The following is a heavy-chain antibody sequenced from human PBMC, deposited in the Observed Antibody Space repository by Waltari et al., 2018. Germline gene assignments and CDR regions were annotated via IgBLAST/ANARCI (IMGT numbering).Heavy chain of an antibody. CDR1: GGTFTNSG. D-gene: IGHD3-10*01. CDR3: AFDTSGSEDYFDF. Sequence: VHLLQSGAEVQEPGSSVKGSCKVSGGTFTNSGISWVRQAPGQGLEWMGGVIPVLGAANYAQKFQGRVTISADESSGTAYMEMSSLRSGDTAIYFCAFDTSGSEDYFDFWGQGTLVTVSS. J-gene: IGHJ4*02. CDR2: VIPVLGAA. V-gene: IGHV1-69*01.